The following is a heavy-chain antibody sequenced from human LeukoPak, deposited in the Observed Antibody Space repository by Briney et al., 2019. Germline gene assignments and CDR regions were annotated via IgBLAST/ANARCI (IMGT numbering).Heavy chain of an antibody. D-gene: IGHD3-22*01. CDR1: GGSISSYY. Sequence: PSETLSLTCTVSGGSISSYYWSWIRQPPGKGLEWIGYIYYSGSTYYNPSLKSRVTISVDTSKNQFSLKLSSVTAADTAVYYCASFNPTYYYDSSGQADAFDIWGQGTMVTVSS. J-gene: IGHJ3*02. CDR3: ASFNPTYYYDSSGQADAFDI. CDR2: IYYSGST. V-gene: IGHV4-59*06.